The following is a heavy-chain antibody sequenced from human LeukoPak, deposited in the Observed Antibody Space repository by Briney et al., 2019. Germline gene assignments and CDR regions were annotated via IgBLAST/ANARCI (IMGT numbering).Heavy chain of an antibody. V-gene: IGHV3-9*01. CDR3: ARGRPVLSYYYGSGSYYSP. CDR2: ISWNSGSI. D-gene: IGHD3-10*01. J-gene: IGHJ5*02. Sequence: PGRSLRLSCAASGFTFDDYAMHWVRQAPGKGLEWVSGISWNSGSIGYADSVKGRFTISRDNAKNSLYLQMNSLRAEDTAMYYCARGRPVLSYYYGSGSYYSPWGQGTLVTVSS. CDR1: GFTFDDYA.